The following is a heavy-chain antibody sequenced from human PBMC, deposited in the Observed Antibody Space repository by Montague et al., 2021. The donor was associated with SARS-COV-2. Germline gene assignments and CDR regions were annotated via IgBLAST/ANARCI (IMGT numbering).Heavy chain of an antibody. CDR3: ARWISRLRGVDE. CDR2: ITHRGST. D-gene: IGHD3-10*01. J-gene: IGHJ4*02. V-gene: IGHV4-34*01. Sequence: SETLSLTCAVYGGSFGGYYWTWIRQAPGKGLEWIGEITHRGSTTYNPSLESRVTISVDTSKKQFSLKLRSVTAADTAVYYCARWISRLRGVDEWGQGTLVTVSS. CDR1: GGSFGGYY.